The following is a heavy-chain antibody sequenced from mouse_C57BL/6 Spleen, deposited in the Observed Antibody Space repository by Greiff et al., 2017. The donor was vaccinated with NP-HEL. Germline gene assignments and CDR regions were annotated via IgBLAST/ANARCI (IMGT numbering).Heavy chain of an antibody. Sequence: QVQLKQPGAELVMPGASVKLSCKASGYTFTSYWMHWVKQRPGQGLEWIGEIDPSDSYTNYNQKFKGKSTLTVDKSSSTAYMQLSSLTSEDSAVYYGARSDYGSTLFAYWGQGTLVTGAA. CDR3: ARSDYGSTLFAY. J-gene: IGHJ3*01. CDR2: IDPSDSYT. D-gene: IGHD1-1*01. V-gene: IGHV1-69*01. CDR1: GYTFTSYW.